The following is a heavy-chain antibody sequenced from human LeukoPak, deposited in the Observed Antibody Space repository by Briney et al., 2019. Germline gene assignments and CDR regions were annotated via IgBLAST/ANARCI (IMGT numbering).Heavy chain of an antibody. J-gene: IGHJ6*03. CDR2: IYRGGST. D-gene: IGHD3-3*01. Sequence: PGGSLRLSCAASEFSVGSNYMTWVRQAPGKGLEWVSLIYRGGSTYYADSVKGIFTISRDNSKNTLYLQMNNLRAEDTAVYYCARGQRAHVEWSSYMDVWGKGTTVTVSS. V-gene: IGHV3-66*01. CDR1: EFSVGSNY. CDR3: ARGQRAHVEWSSYMDV.